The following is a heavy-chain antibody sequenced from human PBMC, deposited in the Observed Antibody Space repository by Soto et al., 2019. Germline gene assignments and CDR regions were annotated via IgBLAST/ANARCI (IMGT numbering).Heavy chain of an antibody. CDR1: GYTFTSYG. V-gene: IGHV1-18*01. CDR3: AIDGSGSYYQPFNYYFDY. J-gene: IGHJ4*02. CDR2: ISAYNGNT. D-gene: IGHD3-10*01. Sequence: ASVKVSCKASGYTFTSYGISWVRQAPGQGLEWMGWISAYNGNTNYAQKLQGRVTMTTDTSTSTAYMELRSLRSDDTALYFCAIDGSGSYYQPFNYYFDYWGQGTLVTVSS.